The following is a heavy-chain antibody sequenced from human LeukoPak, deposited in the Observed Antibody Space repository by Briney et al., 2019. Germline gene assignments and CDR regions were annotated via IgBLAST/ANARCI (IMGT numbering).Heavy chain of an antibody. J-gene: IGHJ4*02. D-gene: IGHD1-26*01. CDR3: ASLSRSGSYPDY. V-gene: IGHV4-39*07. CDR1: GDSISSSTHY. CDR2: IYYSGST. Sequence: SETLSLTCIVSGDSISSSTHYWGWIRQPPGRGLEWIGSIYYSGSTYYNPSLKSRVTISVDTSKNQFSLKLSSVTAADTAVYYCASLSRSGSYPDYWGQGTLVTVSS.